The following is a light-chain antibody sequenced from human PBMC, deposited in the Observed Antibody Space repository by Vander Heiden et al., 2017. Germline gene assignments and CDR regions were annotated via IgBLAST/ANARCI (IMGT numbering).Light chain of an antibody. Sequence: QSALTQPAPVSGSPGQSITISCTGTSSDVGNYNLVSWYQHLPGKVPKLIIYEGSKRPSGVANRFSGSKSGTTASLTISGLQAEDEADYYCCAYAGSSALVVFGGGTKLTVL. CDR2: EGS. CDR1: SSDVGNYNL. V-gene: IGLV2-23*01. CDR3: CAYAGSSALVV. J-gene: IGLJ2*01.